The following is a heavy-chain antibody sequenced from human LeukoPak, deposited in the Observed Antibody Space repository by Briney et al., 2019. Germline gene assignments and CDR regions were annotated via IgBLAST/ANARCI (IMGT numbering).Heavy chain of an antibody. J-gene: IGHJ2*01. V-gene: IGHV4-30-2*01. CDR3: ARLQTKDCSSTSCYAAPPGWYFDL. CDR2: IYHSGST. Sequence: SQTLSLTCAVSGGSISSGGYPGSWIRQPPGKGLEWIGYIYHSGSTYYNPSLKSRVTISVDRSKNQFSLKLSSVTAADTAVYYCARLQTKDCSSTSCYAAPPGWYFDLWGRGTLVTVSS. D-gene: IGHD2-2*01. CDR1: GGSISSGGYP.